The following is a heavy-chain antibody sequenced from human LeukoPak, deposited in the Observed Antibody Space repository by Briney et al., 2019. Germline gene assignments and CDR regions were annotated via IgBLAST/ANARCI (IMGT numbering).Heavy chain of an antibody. J-gene: IGHJ4*02. CDR1: GFTFSSYA. Sequence: GGSLRLSCAASGFTFSSYAMSWARQAPGKGLEWVSAISGSGGSTYYADSVKGRFTISRDNFKNTLYLQMNSLRAEDTAVYYCAKVGCSSTSCPQGFDYWGQGTLVTVSS. V-gene: IGHV3-23*01. CDR2: ISGSGGST. D-gene: IGHD2-2*01. CDR3: AKVGCSSTSCPQGFDY.